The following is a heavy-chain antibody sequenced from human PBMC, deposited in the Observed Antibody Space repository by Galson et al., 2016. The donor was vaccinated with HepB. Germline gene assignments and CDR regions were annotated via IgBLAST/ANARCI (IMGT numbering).Heavy chain of an antibody. CDR2: IKEDGSKA. CDR3: ARYGDEAGWNFHQ. D-gene: IGHD6-19*01. J-gene: IGHJ1*01. V-gene: IGHV3-7*03. Sequence: SLRLSCAASGFTFSRFWMNWVRQAPGKGLEWVASIKEDGSKAFYADSVKGRFTISRDNVENSLSLQMNSLRAEDTAVFYCARYGDEAGWNFHQCGQGTLVTVSS. CDR1: GFTFSRFW.